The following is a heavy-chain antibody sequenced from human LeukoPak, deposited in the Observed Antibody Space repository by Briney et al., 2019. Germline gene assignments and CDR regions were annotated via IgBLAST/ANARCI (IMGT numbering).Heavy chain of an antibody. CDR1: GFTFGDYA. CDR3: ARSRLSSSSPSSRLFLYFYFMDL. D-gene: IGHD2-2*01. Sequence: GGSQRLSCAASGFTFGDYAVHWVRQAPGKGLEWVALISSDATKKFYADSVKGRFTISRDNSKNTLCLQISSLRTEDTAVYNCARSRLSSSSPSSRLFLYFYFMDLWGRGTTVTVSS. J-gene: IGHJ6*03. CDR2: ISSDATKK. V-gene: IGHV3-30*04.